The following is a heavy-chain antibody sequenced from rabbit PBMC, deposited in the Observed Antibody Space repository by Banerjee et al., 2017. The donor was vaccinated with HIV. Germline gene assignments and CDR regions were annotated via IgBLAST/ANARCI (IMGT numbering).Heavy chain of an antibody. D-gene: IGHD4-2*01. Sequence: QSLEESGGDLVKPGASLTLTCTASGFSFSSSYYMCWVRQAPGKGLEWIACIYGASSGGTYYATWAKGRFTISKTSSTTVALQMTSLTAADTATCFCTRGSAYAGAGYALWGPGTLVTVS. CDR1: GFSFSSSYY. V-gene: IGHV1S40*01. CDR3: TRGSAYAGAGYAL. J-gene: IGHJ4*01. CDR2: IYGASSGGT.